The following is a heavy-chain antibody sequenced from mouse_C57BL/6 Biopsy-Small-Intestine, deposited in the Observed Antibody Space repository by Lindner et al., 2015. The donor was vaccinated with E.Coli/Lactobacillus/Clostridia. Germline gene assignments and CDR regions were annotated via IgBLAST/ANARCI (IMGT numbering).Heavy chain of an antibody. CDR3: ARSGGSSGYYYTMDY. J-gene: IGHJ4*01. D-gene: IGHD3-2*02. CDR2: INPSSGYT. Sequence: VQLQESGAELARPGASVKMSCKASGYTFTSYTMHWVKQRPGQGLEWIGYINPSSGYTKYNQKFKDKATLTADKSSSTAYMQLSSLTSEDSAIYYCARSGGSSGYYYTMDYWGQGTSVTVSS. CDR1: GYTFTSYT. V-gene: IGHV1-4*01.